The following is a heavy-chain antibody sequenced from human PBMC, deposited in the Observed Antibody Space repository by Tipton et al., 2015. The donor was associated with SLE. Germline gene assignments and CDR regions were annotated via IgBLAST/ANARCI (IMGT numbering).Heavy chain of an antibody. J-gene: IGHJ6*02. CDR2: IYYSGST. Sequence: TLSLTCTVSGGSISSYYWSWIRQPPGKGLEWIGYIYYSGSTNYSPSLKSRVTISVDTSKNLFSLKLSSVTAADTAVYCCARHPGGSGWYGMDVWGQGTTVTVSS. V-gene: IGHV4-59*08. CDR3: ARHPGGSGWYGMDV. D-gene: IGHD6-19*01. CDR1: GGSISSYY.